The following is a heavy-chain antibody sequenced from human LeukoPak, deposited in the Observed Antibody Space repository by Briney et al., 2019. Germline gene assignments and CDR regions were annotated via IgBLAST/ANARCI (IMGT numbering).Heavy chain of an antibody. Sequence: SETLSLTCTVSGGSISSYYWSWIRQPPGKGLEWIGYIYYSGSTNYNPSLKSRVTISVDTSKNQFSLKLSSVTAADTAVYYCARRRYYYDSSGYLPFDYWGQGTLVTVSS. J-gene: IGHJ4*02. D-gene: IGHD3-22*01. V-gene: IGHV4-59*01. CDR1: GGSISSYY. CDR3: ARRRYYYDSSGYLPFDY. CDR2: IYYSGST.